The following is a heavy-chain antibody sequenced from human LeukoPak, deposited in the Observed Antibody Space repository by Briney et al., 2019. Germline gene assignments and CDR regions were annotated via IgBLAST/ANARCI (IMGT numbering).Heavy chain of an antibody. V-gene: IGHV3-74*01. Sequence: GGSLRLSCAASGFTFSSYWMHWVRQIPGKGLVWVSRIKSDGSTIYADSVKGRFTISRDNAKNSLYLQMNSLRAEDTAVYYCARESEFFTMNPYMDVWGKGTTVTVSS. CDR2: IKSDGST. CDR3: ARESEFFTMNPYMDV. J-gene: IGHJ6*03. D-gene: IGHD3-22*01. CDR1: GFTFSSYW.